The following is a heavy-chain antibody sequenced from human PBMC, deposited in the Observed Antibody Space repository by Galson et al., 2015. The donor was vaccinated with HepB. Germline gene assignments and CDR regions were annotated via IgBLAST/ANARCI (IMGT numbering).Heavy chain of an antibody. CDR3: AKDVGRAVAGKIPRAANWFDP. Sequence: SLRLSCAASGFTFGSYAMSWVRQAPGKGLEWVSGIIHSGDSTYYVDSVKGRFTISRDNSANTLYLQMNSLRAEDTALYYCAKDVGRAVAGKIPRAANWFDPWGQGTLVTVSS. D-gene: IGHD6-19*01. CDR2: IIHSGDST. J-gene: IGHJ5*02. CDR1: GFTFGSYA. V-gene: IGHV3-23*01.